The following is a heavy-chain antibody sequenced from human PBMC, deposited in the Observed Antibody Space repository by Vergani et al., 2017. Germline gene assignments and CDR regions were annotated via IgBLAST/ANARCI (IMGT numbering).Heavy chain of an antibody. J-gene: IGHJ6*02. CDR1: GYTFTSYD. D-gene: IGHD6-19*01. Sequence: QVQLVQSGAEVKKPGASVKVSCKASGYTFTSYDINWVRQATGQGLEWMGWMNPNSGNTGYAQKFQGRVTMTRNTSISTAYMELSSLRSEDTAVYYCARVGGPNYSSGWYICRSIYYYGMDVWGQGTTVTVSS. CDR2: MNPNSGNT. CDR3: ARVGGPNYSSGWYICRSIYYYGMDV. V-gene: IGHV1-8*01.